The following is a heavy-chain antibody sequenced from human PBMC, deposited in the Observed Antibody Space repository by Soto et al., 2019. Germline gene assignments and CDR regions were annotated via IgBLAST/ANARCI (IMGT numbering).Heavy chain of an antibody. Sequence: SETLSLTCTVSGGSISGYYWSWIRQPPGRELEWIGHIFYSGSTNYNPALKSRVTISVDTSKSQFSLKLSSVTAADTAVYYCAKDSGYNYGYFRWFDPWGQGTLVTVSS. CDR1: GGSISGYY. CDR3: AKDSGYNYGYFRWFDP. CDR2: IFYSGST. J-gene: IGHJ5*02. V-gene: IGHV4-59*01. D-gene: IGHD5-18*01.